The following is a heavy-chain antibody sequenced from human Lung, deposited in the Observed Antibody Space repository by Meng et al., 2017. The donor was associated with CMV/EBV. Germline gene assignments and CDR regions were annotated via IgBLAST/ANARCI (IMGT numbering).Heavy chain of an antibody. J-gene: IGHJ4*02. Sequence: GESXKISCAASGFTFSSYGMHWVRQAPGKGLEWVAFIRHDGSNKYYADYVKGRFTISRDSSKNTRYRQMNSLRAEDTAVYYCAKDPVPAALYYFDYWGQGTXVTVSS. CDR2: IRHDGSNK. CDR3: AKDPVPAALYYFDY. D-gene: IGHD2-2*01. CDR1: GFTFSSYG. V-gene: IGHV3-30*02.